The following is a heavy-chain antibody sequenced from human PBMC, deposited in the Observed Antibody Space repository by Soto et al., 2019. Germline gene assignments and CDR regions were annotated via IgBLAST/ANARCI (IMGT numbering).Heavy chain of an antibody. J-gene: IGHJ3*02. D-gene: IGHD6-19*01. CDR3: AGVDLSKWLALYRSFDI. CDR1: GHTFTSYD. V-gene: IGHV1-8*01. CDR2: MNPNSGNT. Sequence: ASVKVSCKASGHTFTSYDINWVRQATGQGLEWMGWMNPNSGNTGYAQKFQGRVTMTRNTSISTAYMELSSLRSEDTAVYYCAGVDLSKWLALYRSFDICGQGRMVTVSS.